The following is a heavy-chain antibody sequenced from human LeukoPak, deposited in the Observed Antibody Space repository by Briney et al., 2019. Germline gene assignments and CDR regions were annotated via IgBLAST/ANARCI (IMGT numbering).Heavy chain of an antibody. V-gene: IGHV3-15*01. CDR2: IKSKTDGGTT. J-gene: IGHJ4*02. CDR3: TTESRLRFLEWLLSGGSFDY. D-gene: IGHD3-3*01. Sequence: PGGSLRLSCAASGFTFSNAWMSWVRQAPGKGLEWVGRIKSKTDGGTTDYAAPVKGRFTISRDGSKNTLYLQMNSLKTEDTAVYYCTTESRLRFLEWLLSGGSFDYWGQGTLVTVSS. CDR1: GFTFSNAW.